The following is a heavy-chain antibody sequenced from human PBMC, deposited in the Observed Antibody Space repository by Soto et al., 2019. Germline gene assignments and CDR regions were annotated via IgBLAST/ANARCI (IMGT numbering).Heavy chain of an antibody. CDR1: GFIFSNFA. Sequence: WGSLKLSCAASGFIFSNFAMSWVRQAPGKGLEWVSVISPNGENSFYSDSVTCRFVISRDNPKATVYLQMYSLKGEDTAIYYCAKDRERGSGWRPDFDHWGLGTPVTVSS. J-gene: IGHJ4*02. CDR3: AKDRERGSGWRPDFDH. V-gene: IGHV3-23*01. CDR2: ISPNGENS. D-gene: IGHD3-22*01.